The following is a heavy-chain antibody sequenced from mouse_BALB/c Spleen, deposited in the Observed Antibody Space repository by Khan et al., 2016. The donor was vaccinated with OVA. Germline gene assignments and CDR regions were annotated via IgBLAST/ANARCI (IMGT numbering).Heavy chain of an antibody. Sequence: EVKLLESGPGLVKPSQSLSLTCTVTGYSITSDYAWNWIRQFPGNNLEWMGFISYSGSTSYNTSLKSRISITRDTSKNQLFLKLNSVTTEDTATDYCASSIIANWGQGTTLTVSA. CDR1: GYSITSDYA. CDR3: ASSIIAN. J-gene: IGHJ2*01. V-gene: IGHV3-2*02. CDR2: ISYSGST.